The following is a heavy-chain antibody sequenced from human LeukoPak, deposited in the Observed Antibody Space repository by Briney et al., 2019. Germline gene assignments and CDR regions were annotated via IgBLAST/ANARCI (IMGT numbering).Heavy chain of an antibody. Sequence: SVKVSCKASGGTFSSYAISWVRQAPGQGLEWMGGIIPIFGTANYAQKFQGRVTITADESTSTAYMELSSLRSEDTAVYYCARVVPAATHYYYYYYMDVWGKGTTVTVSS. CDR1: GGTFSSYA. J-gene: IGHJ6*03. CDR2: IIPIFGTA. V-gene: IGHV1-69*13. D-gene: IGHD2-2*01. CDR3: ARVVPAATHYYYYYYMDV.